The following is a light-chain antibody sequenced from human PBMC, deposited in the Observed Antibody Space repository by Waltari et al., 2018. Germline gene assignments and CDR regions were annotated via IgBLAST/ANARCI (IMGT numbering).Light chain of an antibody. CDR1: QSISSY. CDR2: AAS. J-gene: IGKJ3*01. CDR3: QQSYSTPFT. Sequence: DIQMTHSPSPLSASVGDRVPITCRASQSISSYLNWYQQKPGKAPKLLIYAASSLQSGVPSRFSGSGSGTDFTLTISSLQPEDFATYYCQQSYSTPFTFGPGTKVDIK. V-gene: IGKV1-39*01.